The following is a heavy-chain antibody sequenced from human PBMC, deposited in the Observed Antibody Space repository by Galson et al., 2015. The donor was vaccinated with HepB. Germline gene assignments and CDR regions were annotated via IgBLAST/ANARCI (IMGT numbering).Heavy chain of an antibody. CDR1: GYTFTSYG. J-gene: IGHJ4*02. V-gene: IGHV1-18*04. CDR3: ARDTGIVATLYYFDY. D-gene: IGHD5-12*01. Sequence: SVKVSCKASGYTFTSYGISWVRQAPGQGLEWMGWISAYNGNTNYAQKLQGRVTMTTDTSTSTAYMELRSLRSDDTAVYYCARDTGIVATLYYFDYWGQGTLVTVSS. CDR2: ISAYNGNT.